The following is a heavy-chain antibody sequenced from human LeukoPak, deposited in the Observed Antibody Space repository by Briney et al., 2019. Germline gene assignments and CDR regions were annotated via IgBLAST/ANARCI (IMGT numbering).Heavy chain of an antibody. V-gene: IGHV3-74*01. CDR3: ASVVFFPAGNYADAFDI. J-gene: IGHJ3*02. CDR1: GFTFSSYW. CDR2: IDRDGGRI. Sequence: GGSLRLSCAASGFTFSSYWMHWVRQAPGKGLVWVARIDRDGGRIVYADSVQGRFTISRDNTRNTLYLQLNGLKTEDTAVYYCASVVFFPAGNYADAFDIWGQGTMVTVSS. D-gene: IGHD3-16*01.